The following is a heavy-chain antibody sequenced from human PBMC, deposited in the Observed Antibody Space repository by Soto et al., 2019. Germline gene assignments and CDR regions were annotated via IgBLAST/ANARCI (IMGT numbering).Heavy chain of an antibody. CDR1: GFTFSSYA. CDR3: ARFPFSSSSQYYYYYMDV. V-gene: IGHV3-64*01. CDR2: ISSNGGRT. D-gene: IGHD6-6*01. J-gene: IGHJ6*03. Sequence: GGSLRLSCAASGFTFSSYAMHWVRQAPGKGLEYVSAISSNGGRTYYANSVKGRFTISRDNSKNTLYLQMGSLRAEDMAVYYCARFPFSSSSQYYYYYMDVWGKGTTVTVSS.